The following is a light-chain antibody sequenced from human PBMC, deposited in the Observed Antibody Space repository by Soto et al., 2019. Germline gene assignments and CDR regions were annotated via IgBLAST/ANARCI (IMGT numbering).Light chain of an antibody. CDR3: QQYYSSVVT. V-gene: IGKV4-1*01. J-gene: IGKJ5*01. CDR1: QSILSSSNNKNS. Sequence: DIVMTQSPDSLAVSLGERATINCKSSQSILSSSNNKNSLAWFQQQPGQPPKLLIYWASTRESGVPERFSGSGSGTDFTLTISSLQAEDVAVYYCQQYYSSVVTFGQGTRLEIK. CDR2: WAS.